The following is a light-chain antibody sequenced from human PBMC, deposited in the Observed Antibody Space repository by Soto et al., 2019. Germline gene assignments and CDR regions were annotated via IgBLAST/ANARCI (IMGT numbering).Light chain of an antibody. CDR1: QSVSSY. CDR3: QQRSNWPLT. CDR2: DAS. J-gene: IGKJ4*01. V-gene: IGKV3-11*01. Sequence: EIVLTQSPATLSLSPGEIATLYCRASQSVSSYLAWYQQKPGQAPRLLIYDASNRATGIPARFSGSGSGPDFTLTISRLEPEDFAVYDCQQRSNWPLTFGGGTKVEIK.